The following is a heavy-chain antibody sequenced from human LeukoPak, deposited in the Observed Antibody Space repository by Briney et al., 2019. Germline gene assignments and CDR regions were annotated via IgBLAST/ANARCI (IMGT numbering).Heavy chain of an antibody. V-gene: IGHV3-7*03. CDR2: INHNGNVN. J-gene: IGHJ6*02. CDR1: GFTFTNYA. D-gene: IGHD3-16*01. Sequence: GGSLRLSCAASGFTFTNYAMNWVRQAPGKGLEWVASINHNGNVNYYVDSVKGRFTISRDNAKNSLYLQMSNLRAEDTAVYFCARGGGLDVWGQGATVTVSS. CDR3: ARGGGLDV.